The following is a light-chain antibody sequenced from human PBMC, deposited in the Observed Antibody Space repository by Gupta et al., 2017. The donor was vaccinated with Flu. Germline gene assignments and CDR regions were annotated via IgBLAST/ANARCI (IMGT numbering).Light chain of an antibody. J-gene: IGKJ4*01. Sequence: DIQMTQSPSSLSASVGDTVTITCRASQSIGSYLNWYHQKPGKAPKLLIYAASNWQSGVPSRFSGSGYGTDFTLTISSRQPEDFAPYYCQQNDSNLSITFGRGTKVEIK. V-gene: IGKV1-39*01. CDR3: QQNDSNLSIT. CDR2: AAS. CDR1: QSIGSY.